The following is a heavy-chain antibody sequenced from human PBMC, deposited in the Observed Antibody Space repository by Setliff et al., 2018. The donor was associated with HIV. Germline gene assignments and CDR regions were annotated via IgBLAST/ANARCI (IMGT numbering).Heavy chain of an antibody. CDR3: ARSTDSSSFDY. J-gene: IGHJ4*02. CDR2: IIPILGIP. V-gene: IGHV1-69*02. D-gene: IGHD6-13*01. CDR1: GGAFISHT. Sequence: ASVKVSCKASGGAFISHTFTWVRQAPGQGLEWMGRIIPILGIPNYAQNFQGRVSITADKSAITAYMELSSLRSEDTAVYYCARSTDSSSFDYWGQGTLVTVSS.